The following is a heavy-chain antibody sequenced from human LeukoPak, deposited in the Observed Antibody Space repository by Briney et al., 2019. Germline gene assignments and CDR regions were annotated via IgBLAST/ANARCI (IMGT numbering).Heavy chain of an antibody. V-gene: IGHV3-21*01. CDR2: ISTRSSYI. CDR1: GFTFSDYS. Sequence: SGGSLTLSCAASGFTFSDYSMNWVRQAPGKGLEWVSSISTRSSYIYYAYFVNGRFTISRDYAKHSLYPQMNCRIADDPAGYYCARAGYRSSWYVAFDIWGQGTMVTVSS. D-gene: IGHD6-13*01. CDR3: ARAGYRSSWYVAFDI. J-gene: IGHJ3*02.